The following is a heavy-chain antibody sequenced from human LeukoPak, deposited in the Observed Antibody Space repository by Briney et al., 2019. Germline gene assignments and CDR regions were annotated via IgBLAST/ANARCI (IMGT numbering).Heavy chain of an antibody. CDR2: IYPGDSDT. V-gene: IGHV5-51*01. D-gene: IGHD6-6*01. Sequence: GESLKISCKGSGYSFTSYWIGWVRQMPGKGLEWMGIIYPGDSDTRYSPSFQGQVTISAEKSISTAYLQWSSLKASDTAMYYCARDHSSSAPYYYGMDVWGQGTTVTVSS. CDR1: GYSFTSYW. CDR3: ARDHSSSAPYYYGMDV. J-gene: IGHJ6*02.